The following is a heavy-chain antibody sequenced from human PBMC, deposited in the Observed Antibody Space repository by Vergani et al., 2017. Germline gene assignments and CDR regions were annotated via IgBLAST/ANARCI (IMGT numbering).Heavy chain of an antibody. J-gene: IGHJ4*02. V-gene: IGHV3-30-3*01. D-gene: IGHD4-17*01. Sequence: QVQLVESGGGVVQPGRSLRLSCSASGFTFSSYAMHWVRQAPGKGLEWVAVISSDGSNKYYADSVKGRFTISRDNSKNTLYQQMNSLRAEDTAVYYCARGASGDYVSSFDYWRQGTLVTVSS. CDR1: GFTFSSYA. CDR3: ARGASGDYVSSFDY. CDR2: ISSDGSNK.